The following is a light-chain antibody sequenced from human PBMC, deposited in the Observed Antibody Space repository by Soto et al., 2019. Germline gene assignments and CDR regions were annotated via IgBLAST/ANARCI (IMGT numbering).Light chain of an antibody. CDR3: KQYDTYWT. V-gene: IGKV1-5*03. J-gene: IGKJ1*01. CDR1: QSVSNW. Sequence: DIHMTQSPSSLSASVGDTVIITCRASQSVSNWLAWYQQKPGKAPNLLIDKASSLKSGVQSRFSGSGSGTEFTLTIRNLQPDDFATYYCKQYDTYWTCGPGTKVDI. CDR2: KAS.